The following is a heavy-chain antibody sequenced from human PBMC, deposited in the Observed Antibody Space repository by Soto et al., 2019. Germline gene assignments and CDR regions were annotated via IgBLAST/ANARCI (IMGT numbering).Heavy chain of an antibody. Sequence: GGSLRLSCAASGFSFSTYNMNWVRQAPGKGLEWVSSINSGSSDKSYSDSVRGRFTISRDNAKNSLYLQMNSLRAEDTALYYCAKAEGELRPLYYYYGMDVWGQGTTVTVSS. J-gene: IGHJ6*02. CDR3: AKAEGELRPLYYYYGMDV. CDR2: INSGSSDK. D-gene: IGHD1-26*01. CDR1: GFSFSTYN. V-gene: IGHV3-21*04.